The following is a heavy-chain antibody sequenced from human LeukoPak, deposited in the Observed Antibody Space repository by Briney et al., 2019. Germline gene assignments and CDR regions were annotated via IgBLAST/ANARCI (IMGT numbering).Heavy chain of an antibody. CDR1: GNTFTSYD. J-gene: IGHJ4*02. CDR2: MNPNSGNT. D-gene: IGHD2-15*01. Sequence: ASVKVSCKASGNTFTSYDVNWVRQATGQGLEWMGWMNPNSGNTGYVQKFQGRLTMTRNTPISTAYMELSSLRSEDTAVYYCARGGYCSGGSCYLDYWGQGTLVTVSS. V-gene: IGHV1-8*01. CDR3: ARGGYCSGGSCYLDY.